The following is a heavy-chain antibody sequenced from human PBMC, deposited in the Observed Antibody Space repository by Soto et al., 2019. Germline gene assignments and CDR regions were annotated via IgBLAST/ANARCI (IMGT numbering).Heavy chain of an antibody. CDR3: ARVGAGTTSAYYYYMDV. CDR1: GGSISSCSYY. CDR2: IYYSGST. Sequence: SETLSLTCTVSGGSISSCSYYWGWIRQPPGKGLEWIGYIYYSGSTNYNPSLKSRVTISVDTSKNQFSLKLSSVTAADTAVYYCARVGAGTTSAYYYYMDVWGKGTTVTVSS. V-gene: IGHV4-39*07. D-gene: IGHD1-7*01. J-gene: IGHJ6*03.